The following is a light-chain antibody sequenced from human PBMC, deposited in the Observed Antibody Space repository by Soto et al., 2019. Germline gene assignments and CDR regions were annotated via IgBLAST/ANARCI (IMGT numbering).Light chain of an antibody. CDR1: QSVSSSY. J-gene: IGKJ1*01. Sequence: EIVLTQSPVTLSLSPGERATLSCRASQSVSSSYLAWYQQKPGQAPRLLIYGASSRATGIPDRFSGSGSGTDFTLTISRLEPEDFAVYYCQQYGSSQWTFGQGTKVDI. CDR2: GAS. CDR3: QQYGSSQWT. V-gene: IGKV3-20*01.